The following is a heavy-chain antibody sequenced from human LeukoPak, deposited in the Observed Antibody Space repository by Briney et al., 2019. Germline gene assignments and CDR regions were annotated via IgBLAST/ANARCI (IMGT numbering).Heavy chain of an antibody. CDR3: AKDYYDSSDFFDY. CDR1: GFTFSSYG. V-gene: IGHV3-30*18. CDR2: ISYGGSNK. D-gene: IGHD3-22*01. Sequence: PGGSLRLSCAASGFTFSSYGMHWVRQAPGKGLEWVAVISYGGSNKYYADSVKGRFTISRDNSKNTLYLQMNSLRAEDTAVYYCAKDYYDSSDFFDYWGQGTLVTVSS. J-gene: IGHJ4*02.